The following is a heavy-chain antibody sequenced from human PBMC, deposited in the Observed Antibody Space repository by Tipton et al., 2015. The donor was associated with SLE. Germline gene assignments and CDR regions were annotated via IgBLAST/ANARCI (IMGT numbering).Heavy chain of an antibody. CDR2: INPSGSAT. CDR3: AGDNSFADLSWWFDP. CDR1: GFNFASYY. Sequence: QSGAEVKRPGASVTLSCKASGFNFASYYMHWVRQAPGQGLEWMGIINPSGSATTYAQKFKDRLTLTRDTSTSTVYLEMSSLRSEDTAIYYCAGDNSFADLSWWFDPWGQGTLVTVSS. V-gene: IGHV1-46*01. D-gene: IGHD3-3*01. J-gene: IGHJ5*02.